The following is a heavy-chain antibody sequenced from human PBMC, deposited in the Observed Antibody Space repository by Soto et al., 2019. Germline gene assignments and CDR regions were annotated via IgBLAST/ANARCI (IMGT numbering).Heavy chain of an antibody. J-gene: IGHJ5*02. Sequence: EVQLVESGGGLVQPGWSLRLSCAASGITFNYYWMTWVRQAPGKGLEWVAKIKEDGSEKHYVDSVKGRFTISRDKAKNSLYLKMDNLRAEDRAVDYCGRDTREADSTGCRPADLWGEGALVPVSS. CDR3: GRDTREADSTGCRPADL. CDR2: IKEDGSEK. V-gene: IGHV3-7*05. CDR1: GITFNYYW. D-gene: IGHD2-8*02.